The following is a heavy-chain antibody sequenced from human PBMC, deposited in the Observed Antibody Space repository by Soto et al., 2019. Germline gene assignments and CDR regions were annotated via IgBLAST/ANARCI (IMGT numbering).Heavy chain of an antibody. CDR2: VSGYNGDT. CDR3: GWAKCGAVGAY. V-gene: IGHV1-18*01. Sequence: QIQVVQSGDEVKQPGASVTVSCKASGYTFTSYGITWVRQAPGHGLEWVGWVSGYNGDTYYAQKFQDRVTMTKDGGTTNASLELRILRPDDSGVYYCGWAKCGAVGAYWGQGTRVSV. D-gene: IGHD1-26*01. J-gene: IGHJ4*02. CDR1: GYTFTSYG.